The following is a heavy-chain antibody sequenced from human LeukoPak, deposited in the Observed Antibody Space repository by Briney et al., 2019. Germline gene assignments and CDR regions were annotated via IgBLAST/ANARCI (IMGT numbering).Heavy chain of an antibody. D-gene: IGHD6-19*01. J-gene: IGHJ4*02. CDR2: ITSDTRTI. CDR3: ARHGSDWTFDY. CDR1: GFTFNIYS. Sequence: GGSLRLSCAASGFTFNIYSMNWVRQAPGKGLEWVSYITSDTRTIHYADSVKGRFIISRDNSKSSMYMQMNSLRAEDTAVYYCARHGSDWTFDYWGQGALVTVSS. V-gene: IGHV3-48*04.